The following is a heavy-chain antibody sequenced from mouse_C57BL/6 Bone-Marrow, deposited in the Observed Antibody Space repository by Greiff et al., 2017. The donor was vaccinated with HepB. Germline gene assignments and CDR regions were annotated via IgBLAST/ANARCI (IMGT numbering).Heavy chain of an antibody. CDR1: GFTFSSYA. J-gene: IGHJ3*01. CDR2: ISSGGDYI. Sequence: EVKLQESGEGLVKPGGSLKLSCAASGFTFSSYAMSWVRQTPEKRLEWVAYISSGGDYIYYADTVKGRFTISRDNARNTLYLQMSSLKSEDTAMYYCTSFYDGYPFAYWGQGTLVTVSA. CDR3: TSFYDGYPFAY. V-gene: IGHV5-9-1*02. D-gene: IGHD2-3*01.